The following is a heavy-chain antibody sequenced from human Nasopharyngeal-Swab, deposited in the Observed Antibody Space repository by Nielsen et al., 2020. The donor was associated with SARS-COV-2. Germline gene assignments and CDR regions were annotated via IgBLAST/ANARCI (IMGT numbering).Heavy chain of an antibody. CDR1: GFTFSSYA. V-gene: IGHV3-23*01. CDR3: AKAQPRTGIAVAESFDY. D-gene: IGHD6-19*01. CDR2: ISGSGGST. Sequence: GESLKISCAASGFTFSSYAMSWVRQAPGKGLEWVSAISGSGGSTYYADSVKGRFTISRDNSKNTLYLQMSSLRAEDTAVYYCAKAQPRTGIAVAESFDYWGQGTLVTVSS. J-gene: IGHJ4*02.